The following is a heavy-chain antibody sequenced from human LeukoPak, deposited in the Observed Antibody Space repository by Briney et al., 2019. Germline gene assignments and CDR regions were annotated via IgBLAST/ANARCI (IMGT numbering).Heavy chain of an antibody. Sequence: KPPETLSLTCAVYGGSFSGYYWSWIRQPPGKGLEWIGEINHSGSTNYNPSLKSRVTISVDTSKNQFSLKLSSVTAADTAVYYCARDLSVAGTGGSDYWGQGTLVTVSS. D-gene: IGHD6-19*01. V-gene: IGHV4-34*01. J-gene: IGHJ4*02. CDR2: INHSGST. CDR1: GGSFSGYY. CDR3: ARDLSVAGTGGSDY.